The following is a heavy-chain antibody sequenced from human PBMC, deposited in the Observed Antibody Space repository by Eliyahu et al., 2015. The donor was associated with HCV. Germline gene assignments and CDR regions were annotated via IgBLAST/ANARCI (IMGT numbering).Heavy chain of an antibody. Sequence: QVQLQQWGAGLLKPSETLSLTCAVYGGSFSGYYWSWIRQPPGKGLEWIGEINHSGSTNYNPSLKSRVTISVDTSKNQFSLKLSSVTAADTAVYYCARGSTDYYDSSGLRVGYYFDYWGQGTLVTVSS. J-gene: IGHJ4*02. CDR2: INHSGST. V-gene: IGHV4-34*01. D-gene: IGHD3-22*01. CDR1: GGSFSGYY. CDR3: ARGSTDYYDSSGLRVGYYFDY.